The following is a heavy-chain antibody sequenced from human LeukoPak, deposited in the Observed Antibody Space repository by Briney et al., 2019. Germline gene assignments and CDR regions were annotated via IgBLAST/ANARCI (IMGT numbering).Heavy chain of an antibody. D-gene: IGHD3-10*01. J-gene: IGHJ4*02. CDR2: INANSGDT. Sequence: ASVKVSCKASGYTLTNYNISWVRQAPGQGLEWMGWINANSGDTNYAQQFQGRLTMTRDRSISTVYMELSRLRTDDTAVYYCARDFSWGVDSWGQGTLVTVSS. CDR3: ARDFSWGVDS. CDR1: GYTLTNYN. V-gene: IGHV1-2*02.